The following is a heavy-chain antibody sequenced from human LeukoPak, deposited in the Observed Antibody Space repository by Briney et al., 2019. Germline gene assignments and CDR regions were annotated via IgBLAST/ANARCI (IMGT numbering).Heavy chain of an antibody. Sequence: GGSLRLSCAASGFTFSDYGMHWVRQAPGKGLEWVAFIRYDGGDEKYADSVKGRFTVSRDNSKNTLYLQMNSLGVEDTAVYYCAKYRHGAYGSFFDYWGQGTLVTVSS. CDR3: AKYRHGAYGSFFDY. D-gene: IGHD4-17*01. CDR1: GFTFSDYG. J-gene: IGHJ4*02. CDR2: IRYDGGDE. V-gene: IGHV3-30*02.